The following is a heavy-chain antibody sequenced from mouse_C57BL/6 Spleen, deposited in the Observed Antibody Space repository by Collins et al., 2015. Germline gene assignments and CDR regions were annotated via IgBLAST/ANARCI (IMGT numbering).Heavy chain of an antibody. Sequence: DVQLQESGPGLVRPSQSLSLTCSVTGYSITSGYYWNWIRQFPGNKLEWMGYVGNDGDNHFNPSLKNRISITRDTSKNQIFLNLSSVTSEDTATYYCVRDYYSNYFDVWGTGTTVTVSS. CDR1: GYSITSGYY. V-gene: IGHV3-6*01. J-gene: IGHJ1*03. D-gene: IGHD2-5*01. CDR2: VGNDGDN. CDR3: VRDYYSNYFDV.